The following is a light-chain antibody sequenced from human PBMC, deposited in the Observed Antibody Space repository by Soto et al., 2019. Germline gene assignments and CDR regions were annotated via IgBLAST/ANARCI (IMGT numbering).Light chain of an antibody. Sequence: DIQMTQSPSSLSASVGDRVTISCRASQSISRNLNWYQQKPGKAPKLLIYGTSSLQSGAPSRFSGSGSGTEFTLTISGLQPEDCATYYCQQSYSIPLTFGGGTKVEIK. V-gene: IGKV1-39*01. CDR1: QSISRN. CDR3: QQSYSIPLT. CDR2: GTS. J-gene: IGKJ4*01.